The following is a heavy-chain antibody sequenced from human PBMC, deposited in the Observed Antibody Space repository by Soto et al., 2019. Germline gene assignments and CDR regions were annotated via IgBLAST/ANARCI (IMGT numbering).Heavy chain of an antibody. J-gene: IGHJ4*02. Sequence: EVQLLESGGGLVQPGGSLRLSCAASGFTFSSYAMSWVRQAPGKGLEWVSAISGSGGSTYYADSVKGRCTISRDNAKNTLYLQMNSLRAEDTAVYYCAKDAGITGTFYYWGQGTLVTVSS. CDR2: ISGSGGST. V-gene: IGHV3-23*01. CDR3: AKDAGITGTFYY. CDR1: GFTFSSYA. D-gene: IGHD1-7*01.